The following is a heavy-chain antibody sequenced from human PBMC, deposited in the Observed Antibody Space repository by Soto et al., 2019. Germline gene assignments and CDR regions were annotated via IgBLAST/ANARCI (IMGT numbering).Heavy chain of an antibody. J-gene: IGHJ3*02. V-gene: IGHV3-23*01. CDR3: AKDDYGNYVTAFDI. Sequence: EVQLLESGGGLVQPGGSLRLSCAASGFTFSSYVMSWVRQAPGKGLEWVSGISGSGGSTYYADSVKGRFTISRDNSKNTLYLQLNSLRAEDTAVYYCAKDDYGNYVTAFDIWGQGTMVTVSS. D-gene: IGHD4-17*01. CDR1: GFTFSSYV. CDR2: ISGSGGST.